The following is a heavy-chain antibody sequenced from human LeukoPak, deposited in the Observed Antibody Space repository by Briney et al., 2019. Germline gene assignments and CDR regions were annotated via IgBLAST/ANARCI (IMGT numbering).Heavy chain of an antibody. D-gene: IGHD3-10*01. CDR1: GFTFSSYA. Sequence: PGGSLRLSCAASGFTFSSYAMSWVRQAPGKGLEWVSAISGSGGSTYYADSVKGRFTISRDNSKNTLYLQMNSLKAEDTAVYYRAKDRGVIPESSVWGQGTLVTVSS. CDR3: AKDRGVIPESSV. J-gene: IGHJ4*02. CDR2: ISGSGGST. V-gene: IGHV3-23*01.